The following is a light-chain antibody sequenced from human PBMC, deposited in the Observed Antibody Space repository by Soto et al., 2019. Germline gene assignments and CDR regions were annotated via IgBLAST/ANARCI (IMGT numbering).Light chain of an antibody. Sequence: QSVLTQPASVSGSPGQSITISCTGTGGDVGAYNSVSWYQQHPGKAPKLMIYEVSHRPSGISNRFSGSKSGNTASLTISGLQTEDEADYYCASYTTSRPVVFGGGTKVTVL. CDR2: EVS. CDR1: GGDVGAYNS. J-gene: IGLJ3*02. CDR3: ASYTTSRPVV. V-gene: IGLV2-14*01.